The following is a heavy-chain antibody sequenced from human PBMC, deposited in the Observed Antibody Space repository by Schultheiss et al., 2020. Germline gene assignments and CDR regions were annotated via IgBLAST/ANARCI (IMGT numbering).Heavy chain of an antibody. CDR2: IYYSGST. CDR3: ARQGAIAGVDEYHYYGMDV. D-gene: IGHD1-26*01. CDR1: GGSFSSYY. J-gene: IGHJ6*02. Sequence: SQTLSLTCAVYGGSFSSYYWSWIRQPPGKGLEWIGYIYYSGSTNYNPSLKSRVTISVDTSKNQFSLKLTSVTAADTAAYYCARQGAIAGVDEYHYYGMDVWGQGTTVTVSS. V-gene: IGHV4-59*08.